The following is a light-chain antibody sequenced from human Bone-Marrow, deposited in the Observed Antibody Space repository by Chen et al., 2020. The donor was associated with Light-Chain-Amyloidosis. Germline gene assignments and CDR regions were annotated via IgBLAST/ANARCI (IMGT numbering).Light chain of an antibody. Sequence: SALTQPASVSGSPGQSITISCTATSSDVGGDNHVSWYQQHPDKAPKLMIYEVTNRPSWVPDRFSGSKSDNTASLTISGLQTEDEADYFCSSYTITNTLVFGSGTRVTVL. J-gene: IGLJ1*01. CDR3: SSYTITNTLV. CDR1: SSDVGGDNH. CDR2: EVT. V-gene: IGLV2-14*01.